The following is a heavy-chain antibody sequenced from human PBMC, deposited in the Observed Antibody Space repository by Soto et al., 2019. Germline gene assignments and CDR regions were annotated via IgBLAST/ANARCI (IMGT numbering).Heavy chain of an antibody. D-gene: IGHD6-13*01. CDR2: IWYDGSNK. CDR1: GFTFSSYG. V-gene: IGHV3-33*01. J-gene: IGHJ4*02. CDR3: ARVGIAAAGGGYFDY. Sequence: QVQLVESGGGVVQPGRSLRLSCAASGFTFSSYGMHWVRQAPGKGLEWVAVIWYDGSNKYYADSVKGRFTISRDNSKNTLYLQMNSLRAEDTAVYYCARVGIAAAGGGYFDYWGQGTLVTVSS.